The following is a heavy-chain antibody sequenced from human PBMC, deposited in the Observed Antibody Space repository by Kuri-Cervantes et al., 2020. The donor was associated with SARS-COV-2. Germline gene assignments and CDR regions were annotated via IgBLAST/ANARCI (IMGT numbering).Heavy chain of an antibody. J-gene: IGHJ4*02. Sequence: LSLTCAASGFTFSSYWMSWVRQAPGKGLEWVSYISSSSSYTNYADSVKGRFTTSRDNAKNSLYLQMNSPRAEDTAVYYCARGQQLIDYWGQGTLVTVSS. CDR2: ISSSSSYT. CDR3: ARGQQLIDY. CDR1: GFTFSSYW. V-gene: IGHV3-11*03. D-gene: IGHD6-13*01.